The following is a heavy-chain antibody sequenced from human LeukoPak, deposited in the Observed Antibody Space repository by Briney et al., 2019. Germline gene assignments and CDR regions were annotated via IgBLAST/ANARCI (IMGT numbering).Heavy chain of an antibody. J-gene: IGHJ4*02. CDR3: AREGRNWNPEYYFDY. D-gene: IGHD1-1*01. CDR1: GYTFTSYG. V-gene: IGHV1-69*06. CDR2: IIPIFGTA. Sequence: SVKVSCKASGYTFTSYGISWVRQSPGQGLEWMGGIIPIFGTANYAQKFQGRVTITADKSTSTAYMELSSLRSEDTAVYYCAREGRNWNPEYYFDYWGQGTLVTVSS.